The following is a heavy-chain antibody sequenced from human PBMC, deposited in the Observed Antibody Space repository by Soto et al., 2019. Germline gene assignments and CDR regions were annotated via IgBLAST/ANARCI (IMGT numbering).Heavy chain of an antibody. V-gene: IGHV3-30*18. D-gene: IGHD3-10*01. CDR3: ANGRYYGSGSYPHKNFDY. J-gene: IGHJ4*02. CDR1: GFTFSSYG. CDR2: ISYDGSNK. Sequence: PGGSLRLSCAASGFTFSSYGMHWVRQAPGKGLEWVAVISYDGSNKYYADSVKGRFTISRDNSKNTLYLQMNSLRAEDTAVYYCANGRYYGSGSYPHKNFDYWGQGTLVTAPQ.